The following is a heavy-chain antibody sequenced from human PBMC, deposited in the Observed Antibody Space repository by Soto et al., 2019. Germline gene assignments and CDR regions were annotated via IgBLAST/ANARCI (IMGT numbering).Heavy chain of an antibody. CDR2: MSYDGRNQ. V-gene: IGHV3-30*18. D-gene: IGHD6-6*01. J-gene: IGHJ4*02. CDR1: GFTLSGVD. CDR3: AKGGWYTSSSRSDC. Sequence: QVQLVESGGGVVQPGTSLRLSCSASGFTLSGVDMHWVRQAPGKGLEWVAVMSYDGRNQYYVDSVKGRFTVSRDSSKSTLYLQMNSLRTEDAAVYYCAKGGWYTSSSRSDCWGQGTLVTVSS.